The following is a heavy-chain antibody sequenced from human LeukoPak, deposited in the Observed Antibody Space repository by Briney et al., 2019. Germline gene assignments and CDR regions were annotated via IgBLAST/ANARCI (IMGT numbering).Heavy chain of an antibody. CDR1: GFTFSSYS. D-gene: IGHD3-22*01. Sequence: PGGSLRLSCAASGFTFSSYSMNWVRQAPGKGLEWVSSISSSSSYIYYADSVKGRFTISRDNAKNSLYLQMNSLRAEDTAVCYCARDDDSSGYYYGGDYWGQGTLVTVSS. V-gene: IGHV3-21*01. CDR3: ARDDDSSGYYYGGDY. J-gene: IGHJ4*02. CDR2: ISSSSSYI.